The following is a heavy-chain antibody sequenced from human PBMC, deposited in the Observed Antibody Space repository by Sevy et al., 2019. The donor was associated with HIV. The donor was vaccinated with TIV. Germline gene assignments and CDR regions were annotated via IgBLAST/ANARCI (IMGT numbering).Heavy chain of an antibody. D-gene: IGHD2-2*02. V-gene: IGHV3-30*18. CDR2: ISYDGSNK. J-gene: IGHJ4*02. CDR1: GFTFRSYG. Sequence: GGSLRLSCAASGFTFRSYGMYWARQAPGKGLEWVAVISYDGSNKYYADSLKGRFTISRDNSKNTLYLQMNSLRAEDTAVYYCAKDLGSGSKSQLLYGAFDYWGQGTLVTVSS. CDR3: AKDLGSGSKSQLLYGAFDY.